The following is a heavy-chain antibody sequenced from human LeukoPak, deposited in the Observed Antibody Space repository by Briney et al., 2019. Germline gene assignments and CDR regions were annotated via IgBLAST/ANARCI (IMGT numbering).Heavy chain of an antibody. CDR2: IIPILGIA. D-gene: IGHD3-3*02. V-gene: IGHV1-69*04. Sequence: ASVKVSCKASGGTFSSYAISWVRQAPGQGLEWMGRIIPILGIANYAQKFQGRVTITADKSTSTAYMELSSLRSEDTAVYYCARPSISSDDTTLDYWGQGTLVTVSS. J-gene: IGHJ4*02. CDR3: ARPSISSDDTTLDY. CDR1: GGTFSSYA.